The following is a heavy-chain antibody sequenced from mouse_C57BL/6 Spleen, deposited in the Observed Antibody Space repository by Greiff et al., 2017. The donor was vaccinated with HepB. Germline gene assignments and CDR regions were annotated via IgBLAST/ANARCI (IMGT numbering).Heavy chain of an antibody. CDR1: GYTFTSYT. Sequence: QVQLQQSGAELARPGASVKMSCKASGYTFTSYTMHWVKQRPGQGLEWIGYINPSSGDTKYNQKFKDKATLTADKSSSTAYMQLSSLTSEDSAVYYCARGHYSYDDYYAVDYWGQGTSVTVSS. CDR2: INPSSGDT. V-gene: IGHV1-4*01. D-gene: IGHD2-12*01. CDR3: ARGHYSYDDYYAVDY. J-gene: IGHJ4*01.